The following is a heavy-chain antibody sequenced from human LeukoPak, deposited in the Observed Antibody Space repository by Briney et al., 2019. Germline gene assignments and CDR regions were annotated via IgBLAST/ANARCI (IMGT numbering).Heavy chain of an antibody. CDR2: IYCGGNT. Sequence: GGSPRLSRAASGFTVSSKYMSGVRQAPGKGLEGGSVIYCGGNTYYADSLRGRFTISRDNSNNTLYLQMNSLRAEDTAVYSCAGHTNDYLLNTFDSWGQGTLVTVSS. CDR1: GFTVSSKY. V-gene: IGHV3-53*01. CDR3: AGHTNDYLLNTFDS. D-gene: IGHD1-1*01. J-gene: IGHJ4*02.